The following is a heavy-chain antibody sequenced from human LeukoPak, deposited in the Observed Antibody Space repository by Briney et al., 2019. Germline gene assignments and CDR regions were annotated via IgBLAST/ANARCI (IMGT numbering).Heavy chain of an antibody. CDR1: GGSISSDY. CDR3: ARDVSIRDYYYGMDV. V-gene: IGHV4-59*01. CDR2: IYYSGST. Sequence: PSETLSLTCIISGGSISSDYWSWIRQPPGKGLEWIGYIYYSGSTSYNPSPKSRVTISVDTSKNQFSLRLSSVTAADTAVYYCARDVSIRDYYYGMDVWGQGTTITVSS. J-gene: IGHJ6*02. D-gene: IGHD3-10*01.